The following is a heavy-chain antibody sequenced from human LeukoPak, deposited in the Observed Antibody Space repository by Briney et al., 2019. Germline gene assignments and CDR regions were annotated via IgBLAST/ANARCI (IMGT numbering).Heavy chain of an antibody. CDR2: ISPRGDIT. CDR1: GFTFSSYA. V-gene: IGHV3-23*01. J-gene: IGHJ4*02. D-gene: IGHD5-12*01. CDR3: AKYRGSSGADARPADY. Sequence: PGGSLRLSCAASGFTFSSYAMNWVRQAPGKGLEWVSGISPRGDITYYKDSVKGRFTVSRDNSKNTLYLELNSLRAEDTAVYYCAKYRGSSGADARPADYWGQGTLVTVSS.